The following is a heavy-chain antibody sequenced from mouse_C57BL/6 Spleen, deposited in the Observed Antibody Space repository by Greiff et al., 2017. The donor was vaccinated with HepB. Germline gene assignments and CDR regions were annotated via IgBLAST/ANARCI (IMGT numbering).Heavy chain of an antibody. Sequence: EVKLMESGGGLVQPGGSLKLSCAASGFTFSDYGMAWVRQAPRKGPEWVAFISNLAYSIYYADTVTGRFTISRENAKNTLYLEMSSLRSENTAMYYCASVWDLAWFAYWGQGTLVTVSA. CDR1: GFTFSDYG. J-gene: IGHJ3*01. CDR2: ISNLAYSI. CDR3: ASVWDLAWFAY. D-gene: IGHD4-1*01. V-gene: IGHV5-15*01.